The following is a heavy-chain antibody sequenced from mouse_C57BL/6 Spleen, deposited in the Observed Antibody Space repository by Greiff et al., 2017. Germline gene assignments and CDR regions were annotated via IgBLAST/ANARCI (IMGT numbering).Heavy chain of an antibody. CDR2: IYPGSGST. V-gene: IGHV1-55*01. CDR3: ARSRGYDVPAWFAY. CDR1: GYTFTSYW. J-gene: IGHJ3*01. D-gene: IGHD2-2*01. Sequence: QVQLQQPGAELVKPGASVKMSCKASGYTFTSYWITWVKQRPGQGLEWIGDIYPGSGSTNYNEKFKSKATLTVDTSSSTAYMQLSSLTSEDSAVYYCARSRGYDVPAWFAYWGQGTLVTVSA.